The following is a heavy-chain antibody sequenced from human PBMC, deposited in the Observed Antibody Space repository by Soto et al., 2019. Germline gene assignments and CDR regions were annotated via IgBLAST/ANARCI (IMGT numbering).Heavy chain of an antibody. CDR1: VYTFTIYG. V-gene: IGHV1-18*01. CDR3: ASHTGYSSGWYHFDY. CDR2: ISAYNGNT. Sequence: ASVKVSCKASVYTFTIYGIIWVRQAPGQGLEWMGWISAYNGNTNYAQKLQGRVTMTTDTSTSTAYMELRSLRSDDTAVYYCASHTGYSSGWYHFDYWGQGTLVTVSS. D-gene: IGHD6-19*01. J-gene: IGHJ4*02.